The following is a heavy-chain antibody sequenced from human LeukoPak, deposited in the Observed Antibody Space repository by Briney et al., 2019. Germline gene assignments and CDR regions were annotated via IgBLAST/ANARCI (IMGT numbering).Heavy chain of an antibody. Sequence: PGGSLRLSCAASGFTFSNAWMSWVRQAPGKGLEWVGRIKSKTDGGTTDYAAPVKGRFTISRDDSKNTLYLQMNSLKTEDTAVYYFTTAPDMFVVVPAAMDPFDYWGQGTLVTVSS. CDR1: GFTFSNAW. CDR3: TTAPDMFVVVPAAMDPFDY. CDR2: IKSKTDGGTT. V-gene: IGHV3-15*01. D-gene: IGHD2-2*01. J-gene: IGHJ4*02.